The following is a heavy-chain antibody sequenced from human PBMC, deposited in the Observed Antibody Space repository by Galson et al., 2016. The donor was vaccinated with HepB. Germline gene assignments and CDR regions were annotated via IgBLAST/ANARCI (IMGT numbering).Heavy chain of an antibody. Sequence: SLRLSCAASGFSFSTCAMTWVRQAPGKGLEWVAAISGSGAATYYADSVQGRFSISRDNAKNTLDLQMSSLRVEDTAVYFCAKDLKECTYYLDYWGQGTLVTV. V-gene: IGHV3-23*01. CDR1: GFSFSTCA. CDR3: AKDLKECTYYLDY. CDR2: ISGSGAAT. J-gene: IGHJ4*02. D-gene: IGHD3-3*01.